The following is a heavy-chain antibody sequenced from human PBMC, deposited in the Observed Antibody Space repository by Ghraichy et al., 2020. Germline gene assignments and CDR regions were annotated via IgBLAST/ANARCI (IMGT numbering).Heavy chain of an antibody. CDR1: GFTFSSYW. V-gene: IGHV3-7*01. J-gene: IGHJ4*02. Sequence: ESLNISCAASGFTFSSYWMSWVRQAPGKGLEWVANIKQDGSEKYYVDSVKGRFTISRDNAKNSLYLQMNSLRAEDTAVYYCARDGLLWRIFDYWGQGTLVTVSS. D-gene: IGHD2-21*01. CDR3: ARDGLLWRIFDY. CDR2: IKQDGSEK.